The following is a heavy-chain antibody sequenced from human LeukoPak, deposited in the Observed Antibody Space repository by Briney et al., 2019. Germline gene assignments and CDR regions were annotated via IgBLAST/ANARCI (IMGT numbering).Heavy chain of an antibody. CDR2: IKQDGSDK. J-gene: IGHJ4*02. CDR1: GFTFSSYW. V-gene: IGHV3-7*01. CDR3: ASGQKLGF. Sequence: GGSLRLSCIASGFTFSSYWMSWVRQAPGKGLEWVANIKQDGSDKYYVDSVKGRFTISRDNAKNSLYLQMNSLRAEDTAVYYCASGQKLGFWGQGTLVTVSS. D-gene: IGHD6-13*01.